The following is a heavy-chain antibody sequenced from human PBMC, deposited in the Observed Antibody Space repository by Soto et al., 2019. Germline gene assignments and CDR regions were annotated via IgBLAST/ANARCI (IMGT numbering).Heavy chain of an antibody. CDR3: ARERPRLLWFGELPGWFDP. J-gene: IGHJ5*02. Sequence: SETLSLTCAVSGDSISSGGFSWSWIRQPPGKGLEWIGYIYHSGTSFYNPSLKSRVTISVDGSKNQFSLKVNSVTAADTAVYYCARERPRLLWFGELPGWFDPWGQGTLVTVYS. V-gene: IGHV4-30-2*01. CDR2: IYHSGTS. D-gene: IGHD3-10*01. CDR1: GDSISSGGFS.